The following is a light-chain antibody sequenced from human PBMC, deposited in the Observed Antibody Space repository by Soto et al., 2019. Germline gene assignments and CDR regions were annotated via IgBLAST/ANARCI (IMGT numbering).Light chain of an antibody. CDR1: SSDIGSYNR. Sequence: QSVLTQPASVSGSPGQSITISCTGTSSDIGSYNRVSWYQQPPGTAPKLIIYEVNNRPSGVPDRFSGSKSGNTASLTIPGLQAEDEADYYCNSFTTSSTYVFGTGTKVTV. CDR3: NSFTTSSTYV. J-gene: IGLJ1*01. V-gene: IGLV2-18*02. CDR2: EVN.